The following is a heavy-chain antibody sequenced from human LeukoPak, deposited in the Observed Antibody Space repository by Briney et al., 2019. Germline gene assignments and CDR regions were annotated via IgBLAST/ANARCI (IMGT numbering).Heavy chain of an antibody. CDR1: GGSISSYY. CDR2: IYYSGCT. CDR3: ARWPPDIVVVPAASFAFDI. V-gene: IGHV4-59*08. D-gene: IGHD2-2*01. Sequence: SETLSLTCTVSGGSISSYYWSWIRQPPGKGLEWIGYIYYSGCTNYNPSLKSRVTISVDTSKNQFSLKLSSVTAADTAVYYCARWPPDIVVVPAASFAFDIWGQGTMVTVSS. J-gene: IGHJ3*02.